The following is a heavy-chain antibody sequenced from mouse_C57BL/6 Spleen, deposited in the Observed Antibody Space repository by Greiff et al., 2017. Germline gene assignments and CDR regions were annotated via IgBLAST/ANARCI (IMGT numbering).Heavy chain of an antibody. V-gene: IGHV3-6*01. CDR1: GYSITSGYY. CDR3: ASLYGYFAY. D-gene: IGHD2-2*01. CDR2: ISYDGSN. Sequence: EVHLVESGPGLVKPSQSLSLTCSVTGYSITSGYYWNWIRQFPGNKLEWMGYISYDGSNNYNPSLKNRISITRDPSKNQFFLKLNSVTTEDTATYYCASLYGYFAYWGQGTLVTVSA. J-gene: IGHJ3*01.